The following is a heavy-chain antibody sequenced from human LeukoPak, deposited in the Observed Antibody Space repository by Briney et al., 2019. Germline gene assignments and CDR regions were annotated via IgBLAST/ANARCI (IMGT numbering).Heavy chain of an antibody. Sequence: GRSLRLSCAASGFKLSGHWMSWVRQAPGKGLEWVANIREDGGEKFYLDSAKGRFTISRDNARNSLYLQMNSLRAEDLAVYYCAREAQGGATALDLWGQGTLVTVSS. CDR3: AREAQGGATALDL. J-gene: IGHJ5*02. D-gene: IGHD1-26*01. V-gene: IGHV3-7*04. CDR2: IREDGGEK. CDR1: GFKLSGHW.